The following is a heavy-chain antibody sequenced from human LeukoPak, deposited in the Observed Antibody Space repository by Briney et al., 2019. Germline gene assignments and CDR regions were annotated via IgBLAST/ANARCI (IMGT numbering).Heavy chain of an antibody. CDR2: INPNSGGT. D-gene: IGHD3-22*01. J-gene: IGHJ4*02. Sequence: GASVKVSCKASGYTFTGYYMHWVRQAPGQGLEWMGWINPNSGGTNYAQKFQGRVTMTRDTAISTAYMELSRLRSDDTAVYYCARGGRSKWLFDFGAKHRDHRLDYWGQGTLVTVSS. V-gene: IGHV1-2*02. CDR1: GYTFTGYY. CDR3: ARGGRSKWLFDFGAKHRDHRLDY.